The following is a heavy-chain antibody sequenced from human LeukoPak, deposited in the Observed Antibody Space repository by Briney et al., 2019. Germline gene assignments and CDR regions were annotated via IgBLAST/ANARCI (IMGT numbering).Heavy chain of an antibody. V-gene: IGHV3-23*01. CDR3: ATLRRSGAERDAFDI. CDR2: ISGSGDRT. Sequence: PGGSLRLSCAASEFTFRSYAMSWVRQAPGKGLEWVSSISGSGDRTYYADSVKGRFTISRDNSKSTLFLRMNSLRVDDTAVYFCATLRRSGAERDAFDIWGHGTMVTVSS. J-gene: IGHJ3*02. D-gene: IGHD3-10*01. CDR1: EFTFRSYA.